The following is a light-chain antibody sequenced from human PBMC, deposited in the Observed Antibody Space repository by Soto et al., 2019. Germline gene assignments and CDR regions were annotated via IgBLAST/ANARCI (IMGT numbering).Light chain of an antibody. CDR3: QQYNSYSLT. Sequence: DIQMTQSPSTLSASVGDRVTITCLASQSISSWLAWYQQKPGKAPKLLIYDASSLESGVPSRFSGSGSGTEFTLTISSLQPDDFATYNCQQYNSYSLTFGGGTKVEIK. CDR2: DAS. CDR1: QSISSW. V-gene: IGKV1-5*01. J-gene: IGKJ4*01.